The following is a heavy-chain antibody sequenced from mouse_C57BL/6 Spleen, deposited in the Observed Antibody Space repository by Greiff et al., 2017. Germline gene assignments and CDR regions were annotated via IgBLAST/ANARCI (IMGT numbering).Heavy chain of an antibody. CDR2: IYPGSGST. D-gene: IGHD1-1*01. V-gene: IGHV1-55*01. CDR3: ARDGYYGSTAWFAY. CDR1: GYTFTSYW. Sequence: QVQLKQPGAELVKPGASVKMSCKASGYTFTSYWITWVKQRPGQGLEWIGDIYPGSGSTNYNEKFKSKATLTVDTSSSTAYMQLSSLTSEDSAVYYGARDGYYGSTAWFAYWGQGTLVTVSA. J-gene: IGHJ3*01.